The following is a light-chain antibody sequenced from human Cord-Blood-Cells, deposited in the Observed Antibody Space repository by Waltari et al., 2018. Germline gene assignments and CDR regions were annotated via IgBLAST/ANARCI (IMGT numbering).Light chain of an antibody. CDR3: CSYAGSSTSVV. CDR1: SSDVGSYNL. CDR2: EVS. J-gene: IGLJ2*01. Sequence: QSALTQPASVSGSPGQSITISCTGTSSDVGSYNLVSWYQQHPGKAPKLMIYEVSRRHSGVSNRVAGSKSGNTPSLTISGLQAEDDADYYCCSYAGSSTSVVFGGGTKLTVL. V-gene: IGLV2-23*02.